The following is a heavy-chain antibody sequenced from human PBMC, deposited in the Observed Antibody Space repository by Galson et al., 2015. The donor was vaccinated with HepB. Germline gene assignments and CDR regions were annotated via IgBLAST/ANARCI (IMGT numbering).Heavy chain of an antibody. D-gene: IGHD6-13*01. Sequence: ETLSLTCTVSGGSISSYYWSWIRQPPGKGLEWIGYIYYSGSTNYNPSLKSRVTISVDTSKNQFSLTLSSVTAADTAVYYCARFEMAAAGLFDYWGQGTLVTVSS. CDR3: ARFEMAAAGLFDY. V-gene: IGHV4-59*08. CDR1: GGSISSYY. CDR2: IYYSGST. J-gene: IGHJ4*02.